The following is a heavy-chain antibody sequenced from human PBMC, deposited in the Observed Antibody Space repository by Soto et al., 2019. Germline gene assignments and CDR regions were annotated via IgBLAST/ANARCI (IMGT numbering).Heavy chain of an antibody. CDR1: GYTFTSYG. Sequence: ASVKVSCKASGYTFTSYGISWVRQAPGQGLEWMGWISAYNGNTNYAQKLQGRVTMTTDTSTSTAYMELRSLRSDDTAVYYCARESPYCGGDCYSYWFDPWGQGTLVTVSS. CDR3: ARESPYCGGDCYSYWFDP. J-gene: IGHJ5*02. D-gene: IGHD2-21*02. V-gene: IGHV1-18*01. CDR2: ISAYNGNT.